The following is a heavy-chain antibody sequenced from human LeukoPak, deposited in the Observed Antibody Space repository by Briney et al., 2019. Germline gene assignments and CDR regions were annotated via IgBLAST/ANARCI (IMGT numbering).Heavy chain of an antibody. CDR1: GFTFSSDA. CDR2: IRVSGGNT. D-gene: IGHD2-2*01. V-gene: IGHV3-23*01. J-gene: IGHJ3*02. Sequence: GRSLRLSCAASGFTFSSDAMSSVRQAPREGRGWVLTIRVSGGNTFHAACVKGRFTISRDNSKNTLYLQMNSLRAEDTAVYYCAKDPRFSYCSSTTCAYAFDIWGQGTMVTVSS. CDR3: AKDPRFSYCSSTTCAYAFDI.